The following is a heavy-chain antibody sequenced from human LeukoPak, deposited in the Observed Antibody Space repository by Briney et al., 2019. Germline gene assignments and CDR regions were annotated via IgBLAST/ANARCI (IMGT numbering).Heavy chain of an antibody. CDR1: GFTFSSYE. Sequence: PGGSLRLSCAASGFTFSSYEMNWVRQAPGKGLEWVSYISTTGSSIYYADSVKGRFTISRDNSKNTLYLQMNSLRAEDTAVYYCARDRLEDEYYFYMDVWGKGTTVTISS. V-gene: IGHV3-48*03. CDR3: ARDRLEDEYYFYMDV. D-gene: IGHD5-24*01. J-gene: IGHJ6*03. CDR2: ISTTGSSI.